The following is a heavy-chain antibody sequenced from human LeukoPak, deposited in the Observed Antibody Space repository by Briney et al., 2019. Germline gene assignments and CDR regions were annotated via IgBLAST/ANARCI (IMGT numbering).Heavy chain of an antibody. Sequence: ASVKVSCKVSGYTLTELSMHWVRQAPGKGLEWMGGFDPEDGETIYAQKFQGRVTMTEDTSTDTAYMELSSLRSEDTAVYYCATDRLDGDYESYWGQGTLVTVSS. J-gene: IGHJ4*02. V-gene: IGHV1-24*01. D-gene: IGHD4-17*01. CDR1: GYTLTELS. CDR3: ATDRLDGDYESY. CDR2: FDPEDGET.